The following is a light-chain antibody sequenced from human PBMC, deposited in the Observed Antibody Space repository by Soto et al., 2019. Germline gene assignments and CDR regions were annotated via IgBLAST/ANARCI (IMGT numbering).Light chain of an antibody. CDR2: EVS. CDR3: SSYTSGSLVV. CDR1: SSDVGGFNY. Sequence: QSVLTQPASVSGSPGQSITISCTGTSSDVGGFNYVSWYQQHPGKVPKLMIFEVSNRPSGVSPRFSASKSGNPASLTISGLQAEDEAAYYCSSYTSGSLVVFGGGTKLTVL. J-gene: IGLJ2*01. V-gene: IGLV2-14*01.